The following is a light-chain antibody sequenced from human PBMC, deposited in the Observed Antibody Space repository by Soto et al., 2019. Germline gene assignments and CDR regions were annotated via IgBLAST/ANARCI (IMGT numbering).Light chain of an antibody. V-gene: IGKV1-9*01. J-gene: IGKJ1*01. CDR1: QALSNY. CDR2: SAS. Sequence: DIQLTQSPSVLSASVGDTVTITCRASQALSNYLAWYQQKPGKAPDLPIYSASTLQSGVPSRFSGSGSGTEFTLTISSLQPDDFATYYCQHYNSYSEAFGQGTKVDIK. CDR3: QHYNSYSEA.